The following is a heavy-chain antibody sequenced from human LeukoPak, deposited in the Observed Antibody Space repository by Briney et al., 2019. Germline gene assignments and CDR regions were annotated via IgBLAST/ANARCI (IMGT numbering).Heavy chain of an antibody. CDR2: IYYSGST. CDR3: ARHVLSGYLNYWYFDL. J-gene: IGHJ2*01. Sequence: SETLSLTCTVSGGSISSYYWSWIRQPPGKGLEWIGYIYYSGSTYYNPSLKSRVTISVDTSKNQFSLKLSSVTAADTAVYYCARHVLSGYLNYWYFDLWGRGTLVTVSS. D-gene: IGHD3-3*01. V-gene: IGHV4-59*08. CDR1: GGSISSYY.